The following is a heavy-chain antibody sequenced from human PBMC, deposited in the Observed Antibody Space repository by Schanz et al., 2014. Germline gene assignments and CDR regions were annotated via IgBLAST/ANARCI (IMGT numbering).Heavy chain of an antibody. CDR3: TRNRRNGALTCDFDL. CDR1: GFPFSEYF. V-gene: IGHV3-11*01. CDR2: IGNGGGTI. Sequence: VQLVDSGGGLGKPGGSLRLSCTASGFPFSEYFMAWIRQPPGRGLEWVSYIGNGGGTIGYADSVKGRFTISRDNTKNSLFLQLNSLRADDTAVYYCTRNRRNGALTCDFDLWGQGTLVTVSA. J-gene: IGHJ5*02. D-gene: IGHD1-26*01.